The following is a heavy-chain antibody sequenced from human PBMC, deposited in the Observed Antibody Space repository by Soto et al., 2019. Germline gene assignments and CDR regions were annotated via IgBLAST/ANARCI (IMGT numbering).Heavy chain of an antibody. CDR1: GFSFPSFA. J-gene: IGHJ4*02. CDR3: AVSRVWAARSRYFDS. CDR2: IGAGSAGT. Sequence: PGGSLRLSCAASGFSFPSFAMSWVRQAPGKGLEWVSAIGAGSAGTHYADSVKGRFTISRDDSKNTLYLEMNSLRADDTAVYYCAVSRVWAARSRYFDSWGQGTPVTVSS. D-gene: IGHD3-16*01. V-gene: IGHV3-23*01.